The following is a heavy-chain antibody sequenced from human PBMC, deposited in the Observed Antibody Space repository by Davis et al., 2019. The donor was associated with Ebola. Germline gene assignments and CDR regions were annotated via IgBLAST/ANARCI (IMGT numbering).Heavy chain of an antibody. D-gene: IGHD3-9*01. V-gene: IGHV3-48*02. CDR3: AKGWRYFDS. Sequence: PGGSLRLSCTLSGFNFLAYSMNWVRHAPGGGLEWISYVSSDRKTIYYADSVKGRFTISRDSATKSLYLQMDSLRDEDTALYYCAKGWRYFDSWGQGILVTVSS. J-gene: IGHJ4*02. CDR2: VSSDRKTI. CDR1: GFNFLAYS.